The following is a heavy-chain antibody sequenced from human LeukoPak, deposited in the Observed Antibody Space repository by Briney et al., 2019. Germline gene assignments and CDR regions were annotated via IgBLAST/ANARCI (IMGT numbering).Heavy chain of an antibody. V-gene: IGHV1-69*05. Sequence: SVKVSCKASGGTFSSYAISWVRQAPGQGLEWMGGIIPIFGTANYTQKFQGRVTITTDESTSTAYMELSSLRSEDTAVYYCASEGTGTRFDPWGQGTLVTVSS. J-gene: IGHJ5*02. CDR3: ASEGTGTRFDP. CDR2: IIPIFGTA. D-gene: IGHD1/OR15-1a*01. CDR1: GGTFSSYA.